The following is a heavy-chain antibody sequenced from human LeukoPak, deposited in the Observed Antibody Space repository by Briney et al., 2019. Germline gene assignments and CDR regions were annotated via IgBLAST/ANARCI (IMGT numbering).Heavy chain of an antibody. CDR3: ARHEVEDGYNAKTIDY. J-gene: IGHJ4*02. Sequence: SETLSLTCTVSGGSISSSSNYWGWVRQPPGKGLEWIVTVYSTGSTTYSNPSLKSRVTISVDTSKNQFSLKLSSVTAADTAVYYCARHEVEDGYNAKTIDYWGQGTLVTVSS. D-gene: IGHD5-24*01. V-gene: IGHV4-39*01. CDR2: VYSTGSTT. CDR1: GGSISSSSNY.